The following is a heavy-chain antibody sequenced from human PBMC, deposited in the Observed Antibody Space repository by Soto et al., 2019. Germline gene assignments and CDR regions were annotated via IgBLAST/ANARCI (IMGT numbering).Heavy chain of an antibody. Sequence: QVQLQESGPGLVKPSGTLSLTCDISGGSISSSDWWTWVRQPPGKGLEWIGEIYQSGITNYTPSPKSRVTISVDKSKNQFSLKLISVTAADTAMFYCARGCYGGNSGYYYYGMHVWGQGTTVTVSS. CDR2: IYQSGIT. J-gene: IGHJ6*02. CDR1: GGSISSSDW. V-gene: IGHV4-4*02. D-gene: IGHD2-21*02. CDR3: ARGCYGGNSGYYYYGMHV.